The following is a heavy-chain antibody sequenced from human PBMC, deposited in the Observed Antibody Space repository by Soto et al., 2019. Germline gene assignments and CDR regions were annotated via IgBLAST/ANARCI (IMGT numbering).Heavy chain of an antibody. CDR1: GGPFSSYH. J-gene: IGHJ5*02. CDR3: AKVGGTTSPNGFDP. CDR2: IIPILGRA. D-gene: IGHD2-2*01. Sequence: QVQLVQSGAEVKKPGSSVKLSCKASGGPFSSYHISWVRQAPGQGLEWVGRIIPILGRANNAQHFQGRVTITADTSTNTAYMELSSLTSEDTAVYYCAKVGGTTSPNGFDPWGHGTLVTVSS. V-gene: IGHV1-69*08.